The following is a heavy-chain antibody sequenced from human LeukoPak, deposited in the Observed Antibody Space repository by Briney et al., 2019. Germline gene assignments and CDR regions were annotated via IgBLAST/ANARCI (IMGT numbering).Heavy chain of an antibody. V-gene: IGHV4-30-4*01. D-gene: IGHD1-26*01. CDR2: IYYSGIT. CDR3: ARRRAGANPFDG. Sequence: SETLSLTCTVSGGSISSGDYYWSWIRQPPGKGLEWIGYIYYSGITYYNPSLKSRVTISVDTSKNQFSLNLNSVTAADTAVYYCARRRAGANPFDGWGQGALVTVSS. CDR1: GGSISSGDYY. J-gene: IGHJ4*02.